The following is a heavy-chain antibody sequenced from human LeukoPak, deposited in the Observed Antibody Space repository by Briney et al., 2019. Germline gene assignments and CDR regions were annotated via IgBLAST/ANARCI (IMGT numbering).Heavy chain of an antibody. CDR1: GYTFTSYY. D-gene: IGHD3-9*01. J-gene: IGHJ5*02. CDR2: INPSGGST. V-gene: IGHV1-46*01. Sequence: ASVKVSCKASGYTFTSYYMHWVRQAPGQGLEWMGIINPSGGSTSYAQKFQGRVTMTEDTSTDTAYMELSSLRSEDTAVYYCATLYYDILTGFNNWFDPWGQGTLVTVSS. CDR3: ATLYYDILTGFNNWFDP.